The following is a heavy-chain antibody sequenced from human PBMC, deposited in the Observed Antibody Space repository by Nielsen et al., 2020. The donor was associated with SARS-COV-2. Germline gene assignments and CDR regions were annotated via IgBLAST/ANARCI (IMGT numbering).Heavy chain of an antibody. D-gene: IGHD3-3*01. V-gene: IGHV4-34*01. CDR3: AREALKTIFGVVIMGHYYYYYMDV. CDR1: GGSFSGYY. Sequence: SETLSLTCAVYGGSFSGYYWSWIRQPPGKGLEWIGEINHSGSTNYNPSLKSRVTISVDTSKNQFSLKLSSVTAADTAVYYCAREALKTIFGVVIMGHYYYYYMDVWGKGTTVTVSS. CDR2: INHSGST. J-gene: IGHJ6*03.